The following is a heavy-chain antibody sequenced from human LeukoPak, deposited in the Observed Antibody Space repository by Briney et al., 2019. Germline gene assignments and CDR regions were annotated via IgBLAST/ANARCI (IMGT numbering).Heavy chain of an antibody. CDR2: IYYSGST. D-gene: IGHD6-19*01. CDR1: GGSISSSSYY. V-gene: IGHV4-39*01. J-gene: IGHJ4*02. CDR3: ARLDSSGWYYFDY. Sequence: SETPSLTCTVSGGSISSSSYYWGWIRQPPGKGLEWIGSIYYSGSTYYNPSLKSRVTISVDTSKNQFSLKLSSVTAADTAVYYCARLDSSGWYYFDYWGQGTLVTVSS.